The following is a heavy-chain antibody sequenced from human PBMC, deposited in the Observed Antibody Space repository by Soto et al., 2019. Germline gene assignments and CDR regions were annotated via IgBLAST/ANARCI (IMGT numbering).Heavy chain of an antibody. D-gene: IGHD1-1*01. J-gene: IGHJ4*02. CDR3: VRGGAELDY. CDR1: GFTFSSLW. CDR2: VSPDGNTR. V-gene: IGHV3-7*01. Sequence: VQLVESGGGLVQPGDSLRLSCAASGFTFSSLWMGWVRQAPGEGLEWVANVSPDGNTRFYVDSVKGRFSISRDNAKNSCYLQIDSLRAEDTAVYYCVRGGAELDYWGQGTLVTVSS.